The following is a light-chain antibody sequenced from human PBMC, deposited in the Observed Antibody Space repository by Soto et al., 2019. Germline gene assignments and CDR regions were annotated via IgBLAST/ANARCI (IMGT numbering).Light chain of an antibody. CDR2: GAS. Sequence: EIVLTQSPGTLSLSPEERATLSCRASQSVSSGRLAWYQQKPGQAPRLLIYGASSRATGIPDRFSGSGSGTDFSLTISRLEPEDFAVYYCQQYGSSPQTFGQGTRLEIK. J-gene: IGKJ5*01. CDR3: QQYGSSPQT. CDR1: QSVSSGR. V-gene: IGKV3-20*01.